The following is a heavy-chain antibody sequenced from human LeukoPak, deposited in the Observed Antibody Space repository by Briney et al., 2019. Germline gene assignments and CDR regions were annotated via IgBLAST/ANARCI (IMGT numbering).Heavy chain of an antibody. J-gene: IGHJ4*02. Sequence: GRSLRLSCAASGFTFSSYVMHWVRQAPGKGLEWVAVISYDGSSKYYADSVKGRFTLSRDNSKNTLYLQMNSLRIEDTAVYYCGRGSVGFGELNYWGQGTLVTVSS. CDR1: GFTFSSYV. V-gene: IGHV3-30*03. CDR3: GRGSVGFGELNY. CDR2: ISYDGSSK. D-gene: IGHD3-10*01.